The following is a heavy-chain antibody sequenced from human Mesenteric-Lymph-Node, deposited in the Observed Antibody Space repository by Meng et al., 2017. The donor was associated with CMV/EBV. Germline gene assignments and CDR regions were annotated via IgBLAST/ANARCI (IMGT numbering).Heavy chain of an antibody. V-gene: IGHV1-69*02. D-gene: IGHD2-2*01. CDR1: GGTFSSYT. CDR2: IIPILGIA. J-gene: IGHJ4*02. CDR3: ARLKNQFTSNFDH. Sequence: SVKVSCKASGGTFSSYTISWVRQAPGQGLEWMGRIIPILGIANYAQKFQGRVTITADKSTSTAYMELRSLRSDDTAVYYCARLKNQFTSNFDHWGQGTLVTVSS.